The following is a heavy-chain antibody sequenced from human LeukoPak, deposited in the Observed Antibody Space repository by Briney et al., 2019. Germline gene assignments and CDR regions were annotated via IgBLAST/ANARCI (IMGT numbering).Heavy chain of an antibody. V-gene: IGHV3-30-3*01. CDR3: ARRDPFDY. Sequence: GGSLRLSCAASGFTFSNHAMNWVRQAPGKGLEWVTTISFDGTDKYYADAVTGRFTISRDNAANSLYLQMNNLRDEDTAVYYCARRDPFDYWGQGTMVTVSS. CDR1: GFTFSNHA. J-gene: IGHJ4*02. CDR2: ISFDGTDK.